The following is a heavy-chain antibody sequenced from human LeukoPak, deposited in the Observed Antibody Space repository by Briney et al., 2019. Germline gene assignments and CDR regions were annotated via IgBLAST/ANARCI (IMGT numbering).Heavy chain of an antibody. J-gene: IGHJ4*02. Sequence: ASVKVSCKASGYTFTGYYMHWVRQATGQGLEWMGWMNPNSGNTGYAQKFQGRVTITRNTSISTAYMELSSLRSEDTAVYYCARVRRGGYSSTDYWGQGTLVTVSS. CDR2: MNPNSGNT. CDR1: GYTFTGYY. D-gene: IGHD6-13*01. CDR3: ARVRRGGYSSTDY. V-gene: IGHV1-8*03.